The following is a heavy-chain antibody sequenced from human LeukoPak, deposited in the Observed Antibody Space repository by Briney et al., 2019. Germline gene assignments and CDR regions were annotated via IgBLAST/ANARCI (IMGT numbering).Heavy chain of an antibody. CDR3: AKSPRGYNYYMDV. V-gene: IGHV3-23*01. Sequence: GGSLRLPCAVSGFTFSTCAMSWVGQAPGKGLEWVSVISGGAVSIYYADSVKGRFTISRDNSNNTLYLQMNSLRAEDTAVYYCAKSPRGYNYYMDVWGKGTTVTVSS. CDR1: GFTFSTCA. D-gene: IGHD3-10*01. J-gene: IGHJ6*03. CDR2: ISGGAVSI.